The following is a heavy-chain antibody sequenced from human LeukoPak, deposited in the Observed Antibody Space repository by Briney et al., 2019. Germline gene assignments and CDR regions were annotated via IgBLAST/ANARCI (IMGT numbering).Heavy chain of an antibody. V-gene: IGHV3-23*01. Sequence: PGGSLRLSCAASGFTFSSYGMSWVRQAPGKGLEWVSVINGSGGSTYYADSVKGRFTISRDNSKNTLYLQMNSLRAEDTAVYYCAKAGRIAVAGCFDYWGQGTLVTVSS. CDR1: GFTFSSYG. J-gene: IGHJ4*02. CDR2: INGSGGST. CDR3: AKAGRIAVAGCFDY. D-gene: IGHD6-19*01.